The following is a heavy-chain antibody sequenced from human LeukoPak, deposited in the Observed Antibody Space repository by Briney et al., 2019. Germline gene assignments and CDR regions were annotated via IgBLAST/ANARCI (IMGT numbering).Heavy chain of an antibody. CDR1: GGSLSGYY. J-gene: IGHJ5*02. CDR3: ASLTADCSGGNCYWWFDP. D-gene: IGHD2-15*01. CDR2: INHSGST. V-gene: IGHV4-34*01. Sequence: PSETLSLTCAVHGGSLSGYYWSWIRQPPGKGLEWIGEINHSGSTNYNPSLKSRVTISVDTSKNQFSLKLSSVTAADTAVYYCASLTADCSGGNCYWWFDPWGQGTLVTVSS.